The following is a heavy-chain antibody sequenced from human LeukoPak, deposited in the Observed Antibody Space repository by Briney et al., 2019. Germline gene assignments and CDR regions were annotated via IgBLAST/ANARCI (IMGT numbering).Heavy chain of an antibody. V-gene: IGHV1-18*01. Sequence: ASVKVSCKASGYTFTSYGISWVRQAPGQGLEGMGWISAYKGNTNYAQKLQGRVTRTTETSTSTAYMELRSLRSDDTAVYYCARDRTYYYDSSGAWGQGTLVTVSS. CDR2: ISAYKGNT. CDR3: ARDRTYYYDSSGA. D-gene: IGHD3-22*01. J-gene: IGHJ5*02. CDR1: GYTFTSYG.